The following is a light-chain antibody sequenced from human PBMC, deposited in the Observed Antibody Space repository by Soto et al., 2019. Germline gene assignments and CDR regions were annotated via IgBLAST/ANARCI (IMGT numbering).Light chain of an antibody. V-gene: IGLV2-23*01. CDR2: EGS. CDR1: SSDVGSYNL. CDR3: CSYAGSSTYV. J-gene: IGLJ1*01. Sequence: QSVLTQPASVSGSPGQSITICCTGTSSDVGSYNLVSWYQQHPGKAPKRMIYEGSKRPSGVSNRFSGSKSGNTASLTISGLQAEDEADYYCCSYAGSSTYVFGTGTKVTVL.